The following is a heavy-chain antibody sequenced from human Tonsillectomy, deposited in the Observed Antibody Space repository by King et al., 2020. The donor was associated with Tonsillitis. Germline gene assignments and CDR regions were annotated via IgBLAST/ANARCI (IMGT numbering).Heavy chain of an antibody. CDR1: GFTFNSRT. D-gene: IGHD2-15*01. Sequence: VQLVESGGGLVQPGGSLRLSCAASGFTFNSRTMNWVRQAPGKGLEWVAHITTDGNPIYHADSVKGRFTISRDNAKSSLYLQMNSLRDEDTAVYYCATTLDYWGQETLVTVSS. J-gene: IGHJ4*02. CDR3: ATTLDY. V-gene: IGHV3-48*02. CDR2: ITTDGNPI.